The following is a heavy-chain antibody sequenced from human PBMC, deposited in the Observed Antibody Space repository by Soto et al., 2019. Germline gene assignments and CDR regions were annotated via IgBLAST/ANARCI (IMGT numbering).Heavy chain of an antibody. D-gene: IGHD2-21*01. CDR3: IIGGAIPDLPLDP. J-gene: IGHJ5*02. V-gene: IGHV3-23*01. CDR2: ISLSGTHT. CDR1: GFSFHSYA. Sequence: GGSLRLSCAVSGFSFHSYAMSWVRQAPGKGLEWVSGISLSGTHTYYSVCVKGRFTVSRDYSNYMLYLHMYYLRAADTAVYSCIIGGAIPDLPLDPWCQGALVTVS.